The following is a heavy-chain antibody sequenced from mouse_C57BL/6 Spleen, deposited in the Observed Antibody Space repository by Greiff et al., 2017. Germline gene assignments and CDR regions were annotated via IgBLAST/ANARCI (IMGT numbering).Heavy chain of an antibody. J-gene: IGHJ4*01. CDR2: IHPNSGST. V-gene: IGHV1-64*01. D-gene: IGHD1-1*02. CDR3: AAGRWGAMDY. CDR1: GYTFTSYW. Sequence: QVQLQQPGAELVKPGASVKLSCKASGYTFTSYWMHWVKQRPGQGLEWIGMIHPNSGSTNYNEKFKSKDTLTVDKSSSTAYMQLSSLTSEDSAVYYCAAGRWGAMDYWGQGTSVTVSS.